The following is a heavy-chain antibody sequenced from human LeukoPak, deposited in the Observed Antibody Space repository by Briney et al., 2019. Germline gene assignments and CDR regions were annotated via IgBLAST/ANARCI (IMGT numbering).Heavy chain of an antibody. CDR3: ARSLIVGATINY. Sequence: ASVKVSCKASGYTFTSYDINWVRQATGQGLEWMGWMSPNSGNTGYAQKFQGRVTMTRNTSISTAYMELSSLRSEDTAVYYCARSLIVGATINYWGQGTLVTVSS. CDR2: MSPNSGNT. D-gene: IGHD1-26*01. J-gene: IGHJ4*02. V-gene: IGHV1-8*01. CDR1: GYTFTSYD.